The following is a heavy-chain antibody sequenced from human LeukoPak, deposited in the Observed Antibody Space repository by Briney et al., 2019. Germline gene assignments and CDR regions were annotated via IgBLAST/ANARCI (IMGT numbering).Heavy chain of an antibody. Sequence: GESLRLSCAASGFTFNRYWVTWVRQAPGKGLDWVSSISSSSSYIYYADSVKGRFTISRDNAKNSLYLQMNSLRAKDTAVYYCAREGGYCSGGSCRLVAFDIWGQGTMVTVSS. CDR2: ISSSSSYI. CDR3: AREGGYCSGGSCRLVAFDI. J-gene: IGHJ3*02. CDR1: GFTFNRYW. D-gene: IGHD2-15*01. V-gene: IGHV3-21*01.